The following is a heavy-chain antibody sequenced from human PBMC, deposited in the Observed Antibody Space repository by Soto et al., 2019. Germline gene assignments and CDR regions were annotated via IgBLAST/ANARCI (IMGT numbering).Heavy chain of an antibody. D-gene: IGHD6-6*01. Sequence: PPETLSLTCSIYSGSFSGYYWSWIRQPPGKGLEWIGEISQSGNTNYGPSLKSRVSISIDTSKKQFSLNLASVSAADTAVYYCARAPKVSGSSQTRPDFWGQGTLVTVSS. J-gene: IGHJ4*02. CDR1: SGSFSGYY. CDR3: ARAPKVSGSSQTRPDF. V-gene: IGHV4-34*01. CDR2: ISQSGNT.